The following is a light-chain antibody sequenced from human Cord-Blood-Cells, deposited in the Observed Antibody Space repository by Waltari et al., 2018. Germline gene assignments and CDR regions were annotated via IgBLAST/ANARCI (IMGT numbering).Light chain of an antibody. CDR2: DVS. CDR3: CSYAGSYTWV. CDR1: SSAVGGYNY. J-gene: IGLJ3*02. Sequence: QSALTQPRSVSGSPGQSVTISCTGTSSAVGGYNYVSWYQQYPGKAPNLMIYDVSKRPSGVPDRFSGSKSGNTASLTISGLQAEDEADYYCCSYAGSYTWVFGGGTKLTVL. V-gene: IGLV2-11*01.